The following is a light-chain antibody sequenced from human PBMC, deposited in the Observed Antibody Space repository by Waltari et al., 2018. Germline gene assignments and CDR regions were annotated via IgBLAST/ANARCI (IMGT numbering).Light chain of an antibody. CDR1: QGIRND. CDR2: GAS. CDR3: LQYGSYPWT. J-gene: IGKJ1*01. Sequence: DIQMTQSPSSLSASVGARVTITCRASQGIRNDLAWYQQKPGKAPKRLIYGASNLQSGVPSRFSGSGSGTEFTLTISCLQPEDFASYYCLQYGSYPWTFGQGTKVEIK. V-gene: IGKV1-17*01.